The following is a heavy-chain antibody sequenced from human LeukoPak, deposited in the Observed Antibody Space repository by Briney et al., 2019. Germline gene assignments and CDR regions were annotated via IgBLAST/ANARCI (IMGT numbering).Heavy chain of an antibody. Sequence: ASVKVSCKASGYTFSNNDINWVRQATGQGLEWMGWMNPISGNTGFAQKFQGRVTMTRDMSTSTVYMELSSLRSEDTAVYYCARPGGDWGQGTLVTVSS. CDR1: GYTFSNND. CDR3: ARPGGD. J-gene: IGHJ4*02. D-gene: IGHD1-26*01. CDR2: MNPISGNT. V-gene: IGHV1-8*01.